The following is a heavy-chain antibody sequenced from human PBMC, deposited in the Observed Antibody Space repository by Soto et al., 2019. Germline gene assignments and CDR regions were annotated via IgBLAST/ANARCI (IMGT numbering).Heavy chain of an antibody. V-gene: IGHV4-59*01. CDR3: ARVLYYDFWSGYGASVWFDP. D-gene: IGHD3-3*01. J-gene: IGHJ5*02. CDR1: GGSISSYY. CDR2: IYYSGST. Sequence: PSETLSLTCTVSGGSISSYYWSWIRQPPGKGLEWIGYIYYSGSTNYNPSLKSRVTISVDTSKNQFSLKLSSVTAADTAVYYCARVLYYDFWSGYGASVWFDPWGQGTLVTVSS.